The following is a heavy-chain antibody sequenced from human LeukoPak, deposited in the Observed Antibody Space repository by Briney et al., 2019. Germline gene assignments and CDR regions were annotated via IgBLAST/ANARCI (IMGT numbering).Heavy chain of an antibody. D-gene: IGHD4-11*01. CDR2: INWNGGST. CDR3: ARAHSAGYYFDY. J-gene: IGHJ4*02. CDR1: GFTFDDYG. Sequence: GGSLRLSCAASGFTFDDYGMSWVRQAPGKGLEWVSGINWNGGSTGYADSVKGRFTICRDNAKNSLYLQMNSLRAEDTALYYCARAHSAGYYFDYWGQGTLVTVSS. V-gene: IGHV3-20*04.